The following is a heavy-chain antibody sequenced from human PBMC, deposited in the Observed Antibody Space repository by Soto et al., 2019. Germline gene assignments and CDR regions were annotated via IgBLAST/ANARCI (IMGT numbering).Heavy chain of an antibody. CDR2: IYYSGST. J-gene: IGHJ4*02. CDR1: GGSISSSSYY. D-gene: IGHD3-16*02. CDR3: ARTYRPTLSVFYFDY. Sequence: SETLSLTCTVSGGSISSSSYYWGWIRQPPGKGLEWIGSIYYSGSTYYNPSLKSRVTISVDTSKNQFSLKLSSVTAADTAVYYCARTYRPTLSVFYFDYWGQGTLVTVSS. V-gene: IGHV4-39*07.